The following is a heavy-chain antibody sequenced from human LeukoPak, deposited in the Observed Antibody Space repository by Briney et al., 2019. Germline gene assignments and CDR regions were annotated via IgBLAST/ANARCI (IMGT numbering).Heavy chain of an antibody. CDR3: ARWGGDILTGYSPFDY. CDR1: GYTFTGYY. CDR2: INPNSGGT. J-gene: IGHJ4*02. Sequence: ASVKVSCKASGYTFTGYYMHWVRQAPGQGLEWMGWINPNSGGTNYAQKFQGRVTMTRDTSISTAYMELSRLRSDDTAVYYSARWGGDILTGYSPFDYWGQGTLVTVSS. V-gene: IGHV1-2*02. D-gene: IGHD3-9*01.